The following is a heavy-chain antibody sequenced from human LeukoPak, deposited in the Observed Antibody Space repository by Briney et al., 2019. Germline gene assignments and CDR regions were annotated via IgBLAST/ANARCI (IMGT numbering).Heavy chain of an antibody. CDR2: IKQDGSEK. J-gene: IGHJ6*02. Sequence: GGSLRLSCAASGFTFSSFWMSWVRQAPRKGLEWVANIKQDGSEKYYVDSVKGRFTISRDNAKNSLYLQMNSLRAEDTAVYYCARDKYGSGTNRQFYYYYYGMDVWGQGTTVTVSS. CDR3: ARDKYGSGTNRQFYYYYYGMDV. CDR1: GFTFSSFW. V-gene: IGHV3-7*01. D-gene: IGHD3-10*01.